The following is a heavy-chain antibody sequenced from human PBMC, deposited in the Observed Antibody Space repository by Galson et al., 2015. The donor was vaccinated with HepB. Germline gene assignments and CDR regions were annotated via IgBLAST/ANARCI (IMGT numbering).Heavy chain of an antibody. CDR1: GFTFSSYG. Sequence: SLRLSCAASGFTFSSYGMHWVRQAPGKGLEWVAVIWYDGSNKYYADSVKGRFTISRDNSKNTLYLQMNSLRAEDTAVYYCARGHRYSSSWSLTRGDFDYWGQGTLVTVSS. CDR2: IWYDGSNK. J-gene: IGHJ4*02. V-gene: IGHV3-33*08. D-gene: IGHD6-13*01. CDR3: ARGHRYSSSWSLTRGDFDY.